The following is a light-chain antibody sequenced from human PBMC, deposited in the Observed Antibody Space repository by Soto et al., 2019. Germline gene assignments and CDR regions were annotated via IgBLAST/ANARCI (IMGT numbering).Light chain of an antibody. CDR1: QSVSSS. J-gene: IGKJ1*01. V-gene: IGKV3-15*01. CDR3: QQYNNWWT. CDR2: GAS. Sequence: EIMMTQSPATLPVSLGERATLSCRASQSVSSSLAWYQQKPGQAPRLLIYGASTRATGIPARFSGSGSGTEFTLAINSLQSEDFAVYYCQQYNNWWTFGQGTKVEIK.